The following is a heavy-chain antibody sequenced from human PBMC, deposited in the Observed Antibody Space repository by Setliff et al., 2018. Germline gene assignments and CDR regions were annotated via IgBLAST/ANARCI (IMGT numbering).Heavy chain of an antibody. V-gene: IGHV3-7*01. CDR1: GLSYSNYW. J-gene: IGHJ6*02. D-gene: IGHD5-18*01. Sequence: GGSLRLSCTASGLSYSNYWVSWVRQAPGKGLEWLANINQDGSAKYYVDSVKGRFTISRDNAKNSLYLQMNSLRVEDTAVYYCARDGGMGMVKGYYYGLDAWGLGTSVTVSS. CDR3: ARDGGMGMVKGYYYGLDA. CDR2: INQDGSAK.